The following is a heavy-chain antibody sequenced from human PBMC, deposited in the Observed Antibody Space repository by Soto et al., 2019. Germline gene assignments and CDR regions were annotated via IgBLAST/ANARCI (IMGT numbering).Heavy chain of an antibody. CDR2: ISSSGSTI. V-gene: IGHV3-11*01. D-gene: IGHD2-15*01. CDR1: GFTFSDYY. J-gene: IGHJ6*02. CDR3: ASCSGGSCYNYGMDV. Sequence: PGGSLRLSCAASGFTFSDYYMSWIRQAPGKGLEWVSYISSSGSTIYYADSVKGRFTISRDNAKNSLYLQMNSLRAEDTAVYYCASCSGGSCYNYGMDVWGQRTTVTVSS.